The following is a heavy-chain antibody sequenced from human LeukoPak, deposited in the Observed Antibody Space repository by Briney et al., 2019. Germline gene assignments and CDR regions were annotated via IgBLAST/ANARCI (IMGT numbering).Heavy chain of an antibody. D-gene: IGHD5-18*01. CDR1: GGSISSGGYY. CDR2: IYYSGST. V-gene: IGHV4-31*03. Sequence: PSETLSLTCTVSGGSISSGGYYWSWIRQHPGKGLEWIGYIYYSGSTYYNPSLKSRVTISEDTSKNQFSLKLSSVTAADTAVYYCARQDTAMVLDYWGQGTLVTVSS. CDR3: ARQDTAMVLDY. J-gene: IGHJ4*02.